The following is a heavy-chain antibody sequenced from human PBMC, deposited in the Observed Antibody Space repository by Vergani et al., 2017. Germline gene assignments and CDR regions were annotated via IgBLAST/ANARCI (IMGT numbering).Heavy chain of an antibody. J-gene: IGHJ4*02. V-gene: IGHV1-18*01. CDR3: ARTGRRPYYDFWSGYYYFDY. CDR2: ISAYNGNT. CDR1: GGTFSSYT. D-gene: IGHD3-3*01. Sequence: QVQLVQSGAEVKKPGSSVKVSCKASGGTFSSYTISWVRQAPGQGLEWMGRISAYNGNTNYAQKLQGRVTMTTDTSTSTAYMELRSLRSDDTAVDYGARTGRRPYYDFWSGYYYFDYWGQGTLVTVSS.